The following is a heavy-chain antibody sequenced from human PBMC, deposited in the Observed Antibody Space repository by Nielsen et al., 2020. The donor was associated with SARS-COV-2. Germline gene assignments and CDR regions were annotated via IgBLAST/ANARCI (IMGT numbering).Heavy chain of an antibody. Sequence: GESLKISCAMSGFDFTNYTLNWVRQTPGKGLEWVASISTSSSYIWYADSESMRGRFTISRDNAKNSVYLQMNSLRAEDTAVYYCARHWPDFDYWGQGTLVTVSS. CDR3: ARHWPDFDY. J-gene: IGHJ4*02. V-gene: IGHV3-21*01. CDR1: GFDFTNYT. CDR2: ISTSSSYI.